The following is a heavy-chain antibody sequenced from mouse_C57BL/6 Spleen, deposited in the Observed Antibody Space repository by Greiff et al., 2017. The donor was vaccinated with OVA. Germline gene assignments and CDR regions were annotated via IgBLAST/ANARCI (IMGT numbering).Heavy chain of an antibody. CDR1: GYTFTSYW. V-gene: IGHV1-7*01. CDR2: INPSSGYT. Sequence: VQLVESGAELVKPGASVKLSCKASGYTFTSYWMHWVKQRPGQGLEWIGYINPSSGYTKYNQKFKDKATLTADKSSSTAYMQLSSLTYEDSAVYYCASRLGGGYYNFDYWGQGTTLTVSS. D-gene: IGHD2-3*01. J-gene: IGHJ2*01. CDR3: ASRLGGGYYNFDY.